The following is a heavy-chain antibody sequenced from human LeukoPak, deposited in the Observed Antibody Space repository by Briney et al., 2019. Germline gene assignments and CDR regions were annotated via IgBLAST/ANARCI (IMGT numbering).Heavy chain of an antibody. CDR2: TRNKANNYAT. D-gene: IGHD4-23*01. Sequence: PGGFLRPSCAAPGYTFSDHYIDWVRQAPGKGLEWVGHTRNKANNYATEYAASVKGRFTISRDDSRNSVYLQMNSLKTEDTAVYYCTRWRSGTSDWGQGTLVTVSS. CDR3: TRWRSGTSD. J-gene: IGHJ4*02. CDR1: GYTFSDHY. V-gene: IGHV3-72*01.